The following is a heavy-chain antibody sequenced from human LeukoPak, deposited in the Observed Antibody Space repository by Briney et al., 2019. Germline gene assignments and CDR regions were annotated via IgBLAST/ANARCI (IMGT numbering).Heavy chain of an antibody. D-gene: IGHD5-12*01. CDR2: IYYRGTT. CDR1: GGSISSYY. Sequence: SETLSLTRTVSGGSISSYYWSWIRQPPGKGLEWIGYIYYRGTTSYNPFLKSRVTISVDTSKNQFSLKLNSVTAADTAVYYCARLPRYGGYDHFDYWGQGILVIVSS. V-gene: IGHV4-59*12. J-gene: IGHJ4*02. CDR3: ARLPRYGGYDHFDY.